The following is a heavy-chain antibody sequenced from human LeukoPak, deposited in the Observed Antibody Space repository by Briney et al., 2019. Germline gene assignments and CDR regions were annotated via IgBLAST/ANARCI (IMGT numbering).Heavy chain of an antibody. CDR3: ARDNSVRDEAWWFNP. CDR1: GHTFTSYG. Sequence: ASVKVSCKASGHTFTSYGISWVRQAPGQGLEWMGWISAYNGNTNYAPKLQGRVTMTTDTSTSTAYMELRSLRSEDTAVYYCARDNSVRDEAWWFNPWGQGTLVTVSS. V-gene: IGHV1-18*01. CDR2: ISAYNGNT. J-gene: IGHJ5*02. D-gene: IGHD5-24*01.